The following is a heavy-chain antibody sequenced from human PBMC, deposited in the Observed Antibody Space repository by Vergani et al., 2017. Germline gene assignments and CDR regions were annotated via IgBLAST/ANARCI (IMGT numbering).Heavy chain of an antibody. J-gene: IGHJ4*02. V-gene: IGHV4-59*08. CDR2: IYYSGST. D-gene: IGHD6-13*01. Sequence: QVQLQESGPGLVKPSETLSLTCTVSGGSLSSYYWSWIRQPPGKGLEWIGYIYYSGSTNYNPSLKSRVTISVDTSKNQFSLKLSSVTAADTAVYYCARHGAAAGTGNDYWGQGTLVTVSS. CDR3: ARHGAAAGTGNDY. CDR1: GGSLSSYY.